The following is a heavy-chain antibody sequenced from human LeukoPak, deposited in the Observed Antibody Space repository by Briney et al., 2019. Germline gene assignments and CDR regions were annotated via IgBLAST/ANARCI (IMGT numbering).Heavy chain of an antibody. V-gene: IGHV3-23*01. CDR3: ARAGPFYTGNYLGY. J-gene: IGHJ4*02. CDR2: ISGSGGST. D-gene: IGHD1-26*01. Sequence: GGSLRLSCAASGFTFSSYAMSWVRQAPGKGLEWVSAISGSGGSTYYADSVKGRFTISRDNSKNTLYLQMNSLRAEDTAVYYCARAGPFYTGNYLGYWGQGTLVTVSS. CDR1: GFTFSSYA.